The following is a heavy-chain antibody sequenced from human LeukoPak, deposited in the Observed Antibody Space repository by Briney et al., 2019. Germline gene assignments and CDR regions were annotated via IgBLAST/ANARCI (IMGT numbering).Heavy chain of an antibody. V-gene: IGHV3-21*01. J-gene: IGHJ4*02. D-gene: IGHD1-26*01. CDR1: EFTSSTYD. Sequence: GSLRLSCAASEFTSSTYDMNWVRQAPGKGLEWVSSISSSSSYIYYADSVKGRFTISRDNAKNSLYLQMNSLRAEDTAVYYCAGRTGTPFDYWGQGTLVTVSS. CDR3: AGRTGTPFDY. CDR2: ISSSSSYI.